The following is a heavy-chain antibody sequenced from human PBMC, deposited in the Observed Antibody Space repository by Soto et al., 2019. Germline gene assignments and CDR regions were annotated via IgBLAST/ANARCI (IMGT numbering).Heavy chain of an antibody. Sequence: ASVKVSCKASGYTFTGYYMHWVRQAPGQGLEWMGWINPNSGGTNYAQKFQGWVTMTRDTSISTAYMELSRLRSDDTAVYYCARGYDSSGYYYGTLDYWGQGTLVTVSS. D-gene: IGHD3-22*01. CDR3: ARGYDSSGYYYGTLDY. J-gene: IGHJ4*02. CDR1: GYTFTGYY. CDR2: INPNSGGT. V-gene: IGHV1-2*04.